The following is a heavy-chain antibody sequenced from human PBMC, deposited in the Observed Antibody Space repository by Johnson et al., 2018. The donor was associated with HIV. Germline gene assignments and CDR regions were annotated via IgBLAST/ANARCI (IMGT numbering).Heavy chain of an antibody. CDR2: INWNGGNT. CDR1: GFTFDDYG. D-gene: IGHD3-10*01. Sequence: VQLVESGGGVVRPGGSLRLSCAASGFTFDDYGMSWVRQVPGKGLEWVSGINWNGGNTGYVDSVKGRFPISRDNAKNSLYLQMNSLRAEDTALYYCARDRRYYGSGSYGGAFDIWGQGTMVTVSS. J-gene: IGHJ3*02. CDR3: ARDRRYYGSGSYGGAFDI. V-gene: IGHV3-20*04.